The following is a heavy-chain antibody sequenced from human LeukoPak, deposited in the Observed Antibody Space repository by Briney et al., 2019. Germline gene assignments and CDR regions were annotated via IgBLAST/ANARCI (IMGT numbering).Heavy chain of an antibody. V-gene: IGHV1-18*04. CDR2: ISAYNGNT. CDR1: GYTFTGYY. CDR3: ARGGIYCSSTSCYKGGFSEPAYLGY. D-gene: IGHD2-2*02. Sequence: ASVKVSCKASGYTFTGYYMHWVRQAPGQGLEWMGWISAYNGNTNYAQKLQGRVTMTTDTSTSTAYMELRSLRSDDTAVYYCARGGIYCSSTSCYKGGFSEPAYLGYWGQGTLVTVSS. J-gene: IGHJ4*02.